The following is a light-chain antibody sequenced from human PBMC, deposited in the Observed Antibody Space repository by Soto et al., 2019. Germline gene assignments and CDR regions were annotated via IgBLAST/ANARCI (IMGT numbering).Light chain of an antibody. V-gene: IGKV1-5*03. CDR2: KAS. J-gene: IGKJ1*01. CDR1: QSISSW. CDR3: HSGA. Sequence: DIQMTQSPSTLSASVGDRVTITCRASQSISSWLAWYQQKPGKAPKLLIYKASSLESGVPSRFSGSGSGTEFTLTISSRQPDDFATYYCHSGAVGQGTKVEIK.